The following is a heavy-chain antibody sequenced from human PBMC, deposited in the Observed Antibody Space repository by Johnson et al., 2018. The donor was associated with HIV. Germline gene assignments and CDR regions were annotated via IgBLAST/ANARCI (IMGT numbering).Heavy chain of an antibody. V-gene: IGHV3-66*03. CDR3: ARDHDGWNRGAFDI. Sequence: VQLVESGGGLIQPGGSLRLSCAASGFTVSSNYMSWVRQAPGKGLEWVSVIYSGGSTYYADSVKGRFTISRDNSKNTLYLQMNSLRAEDTAVYYCARDHDGWNRGAFDIWGQGTVVTVSS. J-gene: IGHJ3*02. D-gene: IGHD1-1*01. CDR2: IYSGGST. CDR1: GFTVSSNY.